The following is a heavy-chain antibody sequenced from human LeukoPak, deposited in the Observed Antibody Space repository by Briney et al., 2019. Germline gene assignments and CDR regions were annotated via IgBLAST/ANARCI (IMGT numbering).Heavy chain of an antibody. Sequence: GGSLRLSCAASGFNFGIHAMSWVRQAPGKGLEWVSTISGSGDKTYYADSVKGRFTISRDNSKNTLYLQMNSLRAEDTAVFYCAKDSASGTYYNFLDYWGQGT. CDR2: ISGSGDKT. CDR3: AKDSASGTYYNFLDY. J-gene: IGHJ4*02. V-gene: IGHV3-23*01. CDR1: GFNFGIHA. D-gene: IGHD3-10*01.